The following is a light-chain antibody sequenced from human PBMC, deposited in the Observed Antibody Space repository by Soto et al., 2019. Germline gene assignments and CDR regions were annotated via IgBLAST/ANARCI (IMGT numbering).Light chain of an antibody. CDR2: DAS. V-gene: IGKV3-11*01. Sequence: VVLTQSRATRSWWPGEGGTLSGRASQSVSSYLAWYQQKPGQAPRLLIYDASNRATGIPARFSGSGSGTAFTPTLPSPEPEDFAVYYCQQRSNWPWTFGQGTKVDIK. J-gene: IGKJ1*01. CDR1: QSVSSY. CDR3: QQRSNWPWT.